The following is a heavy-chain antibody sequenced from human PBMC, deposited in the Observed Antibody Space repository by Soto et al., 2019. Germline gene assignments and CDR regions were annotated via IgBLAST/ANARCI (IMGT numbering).Heavy chain of an antibody. CDR1: GFTFSNYC. CDR3: ERRRGNSGWKSNFDY. V-gene: IGHV3-74*02. D-gene: IGHD6-19*01. Sequence: EVQLVESGGGLVQPGGSLRLSCAASGFTFSNYCMHWVRQAPGKGLVWVSPINSDGSSTCYADSVKGRFTISRDNAKNTKSLQMNSMSAEAKAVDYCERRRGNSGWKSNFDYWGQGTLVTVSS. J-gene: IGHJ4*02. CDR2: INSDGSST.